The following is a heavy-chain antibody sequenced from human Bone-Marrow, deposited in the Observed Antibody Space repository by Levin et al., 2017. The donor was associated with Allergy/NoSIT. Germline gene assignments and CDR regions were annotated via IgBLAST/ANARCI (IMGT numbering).Heavy chain of an antibody. J-gene: IGHJ4*02. D-gene: IGHD4-23*01. V-gene: IGHV3-9*01. CDR2: ISWNSGSI. CDR1: GFTFDDYA. Sequence: GGSLRLSCAASGFTFDDYAMHWVRQAPGKGLEWVSGISWNSGSIGYADSVKGRFTISRDNAKNSLYLQMNSLRAEDTALYYCAKETTVVTGGGCDYWGQGTLVTVSS. CDR3: AKETTVVTGGGCDY.